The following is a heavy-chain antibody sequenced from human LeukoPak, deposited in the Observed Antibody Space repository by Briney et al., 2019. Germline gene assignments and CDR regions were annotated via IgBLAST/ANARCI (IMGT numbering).Heavy chain of an antibody. V-gene: IGHV1-46*01. CDR1: GYTFTSYY. D-gene: IGHD3-22*01. CDR3: ARGHSSGYYTGPLDY. Sequence: ASVKVSCKASGYTFTSYYMHWVRQAPGQGLEWMAIINPSGGSTSYAQKFQGRFTMTRDTSASTVYMELYSLRSEDTAVYYCARGHSSGYYTGPLDYWGQGNLVTVSS. CDR2: INPSGGST. J-gene: IGHJ4*02.